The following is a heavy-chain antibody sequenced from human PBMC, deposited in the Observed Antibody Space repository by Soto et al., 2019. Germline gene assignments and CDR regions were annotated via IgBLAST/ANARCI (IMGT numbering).Heavy chain of an antibody. V-gene: IGHV4-38-2*02. J-gene: IGHJ5*02. Sequence: PSETLSLTCVVSGYSISSGYYWAWVRQPPGKELEWIGSIYHSGKTYYKPSLRSRVTVSVDTSKNQFSMKLISVTAADTAVYYCARDKRVTMIGGWFDPWGQGPLVTVSS. CDR3: ARDKRVTMIGGWFDP. D-gene: IGHD3-22*01. CDR1: GYSISSGYY. CDR2: IYHSGKT.